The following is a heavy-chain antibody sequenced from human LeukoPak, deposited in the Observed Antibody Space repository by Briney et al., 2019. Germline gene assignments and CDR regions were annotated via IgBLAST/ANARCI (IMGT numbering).Heavy chain of an antibody. CDR2: ISYDGSNK. V-gene: IGHV3-30-3*01. CDR3: AKGEYCSGGSCYYIDY. Sequence: GGSLRLSCAASGFTFSSYAMHWVRQAPGKGLEWVAVISYDGSNKYYADSVKGRFTISRDNSKNTLYLQMNSLRAEDTAVYYCAKGEYCSGGSCYYIDYWGQGTLVTVSS. CDR1: GFTFSSYA. J-gene: IGHJ4*02. D-gene: IGHD2-15*01.